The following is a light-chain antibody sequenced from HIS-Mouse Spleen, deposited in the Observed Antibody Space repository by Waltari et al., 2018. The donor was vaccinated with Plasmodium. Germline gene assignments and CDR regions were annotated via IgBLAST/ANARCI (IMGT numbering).Light chain of an antibody. CDR1: KLGAKY. CDR2: QES. V-gene: IGLV3-1*01. J-gene: IGLJ3*02. CDR3: QAWDSSTAV. Sequence: SYELTQPPSVSVSPGQTASITCSGDKLGAKYACWYQQKPGQSPVLVIYQESKRPSGIPERFAGSNSGNTATLTISGTQAMDEADYYCQAWDSSTAVFGGGTKLTVL.